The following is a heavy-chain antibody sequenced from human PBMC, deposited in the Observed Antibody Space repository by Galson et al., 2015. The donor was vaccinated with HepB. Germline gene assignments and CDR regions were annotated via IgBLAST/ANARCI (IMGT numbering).Heavy chain of an antibody. Sequence: LSLTCTVSGASISSYYWTWIRQSAGKGLEWLGRIYKNGNTNYNPSLKSRVTMSVDTSKNQFSLKLTSVTAADTAVYYCARDQTWSGGYSDCFFDYWGQGTLVTVSS. J-gene: IGHJ4*02. CDR2: IYKNGNT. CDR1: GASISSYY. D-gene: IGHD1-26*01. V-gene: IGHV4-4*07. CDR3: ARDQTWSGGYSDCFFDY.